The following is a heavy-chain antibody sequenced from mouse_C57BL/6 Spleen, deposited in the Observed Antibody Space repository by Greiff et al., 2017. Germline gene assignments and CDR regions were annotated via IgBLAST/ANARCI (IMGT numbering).Heavy chain of an antibody. CDR2: IYPGDGDT. Sequence: QVQLQQSGPELVKPGASVKISCKASGYAFSSSWMNWVKQRPGKGLEWIGRIYPGDGDTNYNGKFKGKATLTADKSSSTAYMQLSSLTSEDSAVYFCARRITVAYAMDYWGQGTSVTVSS. D-gene: IGHD1-1*01. CDR1: GYAFSSSW. CDR3: ARRITVAYAMDY. J-gene: IGHJ4*01. V-gene: IGHV1-82*01.